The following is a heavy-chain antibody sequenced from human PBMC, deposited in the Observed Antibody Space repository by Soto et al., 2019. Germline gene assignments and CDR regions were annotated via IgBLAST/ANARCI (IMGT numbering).Heavy chain of an antibody. CDR1: GGTFSSYA. D-gene: IGHD3-22*01. V-gene: IGHV1-69*01. J-gene: IGHJ6*02. CDR3: AGEEITMIVVVITPGGMDV. Sequence: QVQLVQSGAEVKKPGSSVKVSCKASGGTFSSYAISWVRQAPGQGLEWMGGIIPIFGTANYAQKFQGRVTITADESTSTAYMELSSLRSEDTAVYYCAGEEITMIVVVITPGGMDVWGQGTTVTVSS. CDR2: IIPIFGTA.